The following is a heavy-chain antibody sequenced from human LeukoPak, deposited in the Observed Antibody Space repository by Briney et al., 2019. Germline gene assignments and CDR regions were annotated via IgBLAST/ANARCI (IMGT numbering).Heavy chain of an antibody. CDR2: IKSKTDGGTT. D-gene: IGHD6-19*01. V-gene: IGHV3-15*01. Sequence: PGGSLRLSCAAPGITFSSYAMTWVRQAPGKGLEWVGRIKSKTDGGTTDYAAPVKGRFTISRDDSKNTLNLQMNSLKTEDTAVYYCTPSIAVAGSLDYWGQGTLVTVSS. J-gene: IGHJ4*02. CDR3: TPSIAVAGSLDY. CDR1: GITFSSYA.